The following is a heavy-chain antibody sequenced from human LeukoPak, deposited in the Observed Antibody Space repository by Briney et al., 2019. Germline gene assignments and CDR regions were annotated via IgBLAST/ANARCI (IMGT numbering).Heavy chain of an antibody. Sequence: SETLSLTCAVYGGSFSGYYWSWIRQPPGKGLEWIGEINHSGSTNYNPSLKSRVTISVDTSKNQFSLKLSSVTAADTAVYYCARKDIVVVPAAISPSGWFDPWGQGTLVTVSS. J-gene: IGHJ5*02. CDR1: GGSFSGYY. CDR2: INHSGST. D-gene: IGHD2-2*02. CDR3: ARKDIVVVPAAISPSGWFDP. V-gene: IGHV4-34*01.